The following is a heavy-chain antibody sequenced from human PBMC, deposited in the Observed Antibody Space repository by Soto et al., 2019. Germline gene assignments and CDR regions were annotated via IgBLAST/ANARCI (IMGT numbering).Heavy chain of an antibody. D-gene: IGHD3-10*01. CDR3: ARDSYYYGSGSYDFLFDV. CDR1: GGTFSSYA. V-gene: IGHV1-69*12. CDR2: IIPIYGTA. Sequence: QVQLVQSGAEVKKPGSSVKVSCKASGGTFSSYAISWVRQAPGQGLEWMGGIIPIYGTANYAQKFKGRFTITADESTSTANMEMSSLRSEDTAVYYYARDSYYYGSGSYDFLFDVWGQGTTVTVSS. J-gene: IGHJ6*02.